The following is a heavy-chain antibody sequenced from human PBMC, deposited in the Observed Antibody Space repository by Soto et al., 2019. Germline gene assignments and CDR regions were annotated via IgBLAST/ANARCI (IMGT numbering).Heavy chain of an antibody. J-gene: IGHJ6*02. CDR1: GYTFTSYG. V-gene: IGHV1-18*01. CDR2: ISAYNGNT. Sequence: VQLVQSGAEVKKPGASVKVSCKASGYTFTSYGISWVRQAPGQGLEWMGWISAYNGNTNYAQKLQGRVTMTTDTSTSTAYMELRSLRSDYTAVYYCARHKEWELLPYYYYGMDVWGQGTTVTVSS. D-gene: IGHD1-26*01. CDR3: ARHKEWELLPYYYYGMDV.